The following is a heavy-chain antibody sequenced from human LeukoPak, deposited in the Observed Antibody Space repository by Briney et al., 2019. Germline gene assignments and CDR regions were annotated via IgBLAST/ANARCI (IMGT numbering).Heavy chain of an antibody. CDR1: GGSISRYY. Sequence: PSETLSLTCTVSGGSISRYYWSWIRHPPGKGLEWIGYFYYSESTTYNPSLKSRVTISVDTSKNQFSLKLSSVTAADTAVNYCARHRERGHIDYWGQGTLVTVSS. D-gene: IGHD1-26*01. J-gene: IGHJ4*02. CDR3: ARHRERGHIDY. CDR2: FYYSEST. V-gene: IGHV4-59*08.